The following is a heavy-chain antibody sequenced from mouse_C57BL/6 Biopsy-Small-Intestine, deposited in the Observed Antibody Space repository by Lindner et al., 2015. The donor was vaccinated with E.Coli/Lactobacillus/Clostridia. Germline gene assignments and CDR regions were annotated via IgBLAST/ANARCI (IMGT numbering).Heavy chain of an antibody. D-gene: IGHD1-1*01. V-gene: IGHV1-50*01. Sequence: VQLQESGPELVKPGASVKMSCKASGYTFTSYWMHWIKQRPGQGLEWIGQIDPSDGYNESDQKFKGKATLTVDTSSSTAYMQLSSLTSEDSAVYYCARRGYYSDSTYYAMGYWGQGTSVTVSS. CDR3: ARRGYYSDSTYYAMGY. J-gene: IGHJ4*01. CDR2: IDPSDGYN. CDR1: GYTFTSYW.